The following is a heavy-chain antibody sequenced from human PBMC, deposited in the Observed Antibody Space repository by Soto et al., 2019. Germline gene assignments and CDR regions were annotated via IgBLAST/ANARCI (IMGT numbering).Heavy chain of an antibody. CDR1: GYSFTSYW. CDR2: IYPGDSDT. D-gene: IGHD3-16*02. CDR3: ATFWGSYPHGGYYYYGMDV. V-gene: IGHV5-51*01. Sequence: SLKISCKGSGYSFTSYWIGWVRQMPGKGLEWMGIIYPGDSDTRYSPSFQGQVTISADKSISTAYLQWSSLKASDTAMYYCATFWGSYPHGGYYYYGMDVWGQGTTVTVSS. J-gene: IGHJ6*02.